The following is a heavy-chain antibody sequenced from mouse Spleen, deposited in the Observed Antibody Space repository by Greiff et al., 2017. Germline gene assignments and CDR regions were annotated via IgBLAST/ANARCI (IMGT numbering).Heavy chain of an antibody. V-gene: IGHV3-6*01. CDR1: GYSITSGYY. D-gene: IGHD2-13*01. CDR3: ARRGTRYWYFDV. J-gene: IGHJ1*01. Sequence: VQLQQSGPGLVKPSQSLSLTCSVTGYSITSGYYWNWIRQFPGNKLEWMGYISYDGSNNYNPSLKNRISITRDTSKNQFFLKLNSVTTEDTATYYCARRGTRYWYFDVWGAGTTVTVSS. CDR2: ISYDGSN.